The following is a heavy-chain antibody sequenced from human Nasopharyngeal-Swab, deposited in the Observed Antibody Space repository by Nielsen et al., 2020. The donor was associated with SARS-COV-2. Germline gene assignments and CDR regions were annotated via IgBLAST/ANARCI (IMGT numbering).Heavy chain of an antibody. D-gene: IGHD1-7*01. CDR3: ARVLPFRITGTSGMDV. CDR2: INPTDAST. V-gene: IGHV1-46*01. Sequence: SVKVSCQASGSTFTSYYLHWVRQAPGQGLEWMGIINPTDASTSYAQKFEGRVTMTRVTSTSTVYMELNSLRSEDTAVYYCARVLPFRITGTSGMDVWGQGTTVTVSS. CDR1: GSTFTSYY. J-gene: IGHJ6*02.